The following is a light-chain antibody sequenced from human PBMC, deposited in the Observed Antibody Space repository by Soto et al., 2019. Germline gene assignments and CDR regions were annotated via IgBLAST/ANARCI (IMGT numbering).Light chain of an antibody. CDR3: QQYTNWQYT. Sequence: EIVMTQSPATLYVSPGERASLSCRASQSVGSNLAWYQQTAGQAPRLLIYGASTRATGIPARFSGSGSGTEFTLTISSLQSEDFAVYYCQQYTNWQYTFGQGTKLEIK. CDR1: QSVGSN. CDR2: GAS. V-gene: IGKV3-15*01. J-gene: IGKJ2*01.